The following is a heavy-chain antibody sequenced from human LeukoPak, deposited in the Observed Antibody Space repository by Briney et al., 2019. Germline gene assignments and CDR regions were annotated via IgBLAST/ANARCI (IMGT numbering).Heavy chain of an antibody. D-gene: IGHD3-22*01. J-gene: IGHJ4*02. V-gene: IGHV1-8*02. CDR2: MNPNSGNT. CDR3: ARGDSSGYYYVDY. Sequence: EASVKVSCKASGYTFTGYYMHWVRQATGQGLEWMGWMNPNSGNTGYAQKFQGRVTMTRNTSISTAYMELSSLRSEDTAVYYCARGDSSGYYYVDYWGQGTLVTVSS. CDR1: GYTFTGYY.